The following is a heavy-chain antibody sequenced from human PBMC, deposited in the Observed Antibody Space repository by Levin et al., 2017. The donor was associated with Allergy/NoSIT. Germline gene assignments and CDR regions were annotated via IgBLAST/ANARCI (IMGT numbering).Heavy chain of an antibody. CDR2: IWYDGSNT. CDR1: GFTFSSYG. V-gene: IGHV3-33*01. CDR3: ARGQDGYSRGWYYPGDAFDI. Sequence: GGSLRLSCAASGFTFSSYGMHWVRQAPGKGLEWVAVIWYDGSNTYYADSVKGRFTISRDNSKNTLYLQMNSLRAEDTAVYYCARGQDGYSRGWYYPGDAFDIWGQGTMVTVSS. J-gene: IGHJ3*02. D-gene: IGHD6-19*01.